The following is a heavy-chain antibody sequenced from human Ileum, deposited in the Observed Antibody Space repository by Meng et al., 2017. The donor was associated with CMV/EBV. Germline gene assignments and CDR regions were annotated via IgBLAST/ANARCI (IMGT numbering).Heavy chain of an antibody. CDR2: ISNDGSII. V-gene: IGHV3-74*03. J-gene: IGHJ4*03. Sequence: GESLKISCAASGFTFSRYWMHWVRQAPGKGLVWVSRISNDGSIITYADSVKGRFTISRDNAENTLYLQMNSLRAEDTAVYYCARVAFCGDNCYYHFDSWGQGTTVTVSS. CDR1: GFTFSRYW. D-gene: IGHD2-21*01. CDR3: ARVAFCGDNCYYHFDS.